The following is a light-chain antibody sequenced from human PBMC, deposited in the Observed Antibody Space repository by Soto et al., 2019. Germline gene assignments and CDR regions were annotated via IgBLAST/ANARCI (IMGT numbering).Light chain of an antibody. CDR1: QSVSSSY. V-gene: IGKV3-20*01. CDR2: GAT. Sequence: EIVLTQSPGTLSLSPGERATLSCRASQSVSSSYLAWYQQKPGQAPRLLIYGATSRATGIPDRFRGSGSGTDFTLTSSQLEAEDVSLYYQQHYGSSRTFGQGTKVEIK. CDR3: QHYGSSRT. J-gene: IGKJ1*01.